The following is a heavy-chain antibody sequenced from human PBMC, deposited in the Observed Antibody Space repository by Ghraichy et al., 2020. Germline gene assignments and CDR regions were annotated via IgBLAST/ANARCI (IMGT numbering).Heavy chain of an antibody. D-gene: IGHD3-10*01. CDR1: GDSIHSVDFY. CDR2: IYYSGST. Sequence: SQTLSLTCTVSGDSIHSVDFYWTWFRQSPGRGLELIGYIYYSGSTFYNPSFKGRLTLSMDTSKNQFSLRLSSVTAADTAVYYCASLDIVTMVRGNWGQRTLVTVSS. J-gene: IGHJ4*02. CDR3: ASLDIVTMVRGN. V-gene: IGHV4-30-4*01.